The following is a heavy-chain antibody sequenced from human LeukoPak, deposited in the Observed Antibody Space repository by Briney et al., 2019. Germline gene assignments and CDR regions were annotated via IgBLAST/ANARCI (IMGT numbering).Heavy chain of an antibody. CDR3: ARAYYDSSGYRFDY. V-gene: IGHV1-2*02. Sequence: ASVKVSCKASGYTFTGYYMHWVRQAPGQGLEWMGWINPNSGGTNYAQKFQGRVTITADESTSTAYMELSSLRSEDTAVYYCARAYYDSSGYRFDYWGQGTLVIVSS. CDR2: INPNSGGT. CDR1: GYTFTGYY. J-gene: IGHJ4*02. D-gene: IGHD3-22*01.